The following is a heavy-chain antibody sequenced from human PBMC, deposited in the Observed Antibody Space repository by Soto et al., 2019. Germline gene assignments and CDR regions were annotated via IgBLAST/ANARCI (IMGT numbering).Heavy chain of an antibody. CDR1: GDSIGSSTNY. D-gene: IGHD5-18*01. J-gene: IGHJ4*02. Sequence: SSETLSLTCSVCGDSIGSSTNYWGWIRQPPGKGLEWIGTIYHSGNTYYNPTLKSRVAISVDMSKNQFSLRLNSVTAADTAVYYCARHEWLQLWLVTEYWGQGALVTVSS. CDR3: ARHEWLQLWLVTEY. CDR2: IYHSGNT. V-gene: IGHV4-39*01.